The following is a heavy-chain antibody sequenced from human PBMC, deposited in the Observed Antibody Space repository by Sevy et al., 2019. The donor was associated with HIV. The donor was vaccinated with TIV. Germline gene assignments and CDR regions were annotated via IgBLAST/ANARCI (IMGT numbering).Heavy chain of an antibody. Sequence: GGSLRLSCAASGFTFSSYGMHWVRQAPGKGLEWVAVISYDGSNKYYADSVKGRFTISRDNSKNTLYLQRNSLRAEDTAVYYCAKDFIGYSSSAPGQHWGQGTLVTVSS. CDR3: AKDFIGYSSSAPGQH. CDR2: ISYDGSNK. J-gene: IGHJ1*01. CDR1: GFTFSSYG. D-gene: IGHD6-13*01. V-gene: IGHV3-30*18.